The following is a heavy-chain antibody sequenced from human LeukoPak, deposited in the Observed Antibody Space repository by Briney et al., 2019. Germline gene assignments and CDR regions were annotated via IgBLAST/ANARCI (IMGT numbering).Heavy chain of an antibody. V-gene: IGHV3-30-3*02. CDR3: KAKDGSSGYDYLFDY. CDR1: GFTFSTYA. J-gene: IGHJ4*02. Sequence: GGSLRLSCAGSGFTFSTYAMHWVRQAPGKGLEWVALFSYDGSTQRYADSVKGRFTISRDNSKNSLYLQMNSLRTEDTAVYCAKAKDGSSGYDYLFDYWGQGTLVTVSS. D-gene: IGHD5-12*01. CDR2: FSYDGSTQ.